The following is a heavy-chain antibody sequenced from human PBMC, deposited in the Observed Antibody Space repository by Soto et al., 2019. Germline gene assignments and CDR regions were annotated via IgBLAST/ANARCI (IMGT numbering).Heavy chain of an antibody. Sequence: ASVKVSCKASGYTFTGYYMHWVRQAPGQGLEWMGWINPNSGGTNYAQKFQGRVTMTRDTYISTAYMELSRLRSDDTAVYYCARDAGYSGYDYYYYYGMDVWGQGTTVTVSS. D-gene: IGHD5-12*01. CDR1: GYTFTGYY. CDR3: ARDAGYSGYDYYYYYGMDV. J-gene: IGHJ6*02. V-gene: IGHV1-2*02. CDR2: INPNSGGT.